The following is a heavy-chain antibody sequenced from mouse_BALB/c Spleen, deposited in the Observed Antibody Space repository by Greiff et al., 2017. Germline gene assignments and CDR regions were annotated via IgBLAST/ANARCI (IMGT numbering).Heavy chain of an antibody. CDR2: INPSNGRT. V-gene: IGHV1S81*02. D-gene: IGHD2-4*01. J-gene: IGHJ4*01. CDR3: ATPYDYDEDYYAMDY. Sequence: QVQLQQPGAELVKPGASVKLSCKASGYTFTSYWMHWVKQRPGQGLEWIGEINPSNGRTNYNEKFKSKATLTVDKSSSTAYMQLSSLTSEDSAVYYCATPYDYDEDYYAMDYWGQGTSVTVAS. CDR1: GYTFTSYW.